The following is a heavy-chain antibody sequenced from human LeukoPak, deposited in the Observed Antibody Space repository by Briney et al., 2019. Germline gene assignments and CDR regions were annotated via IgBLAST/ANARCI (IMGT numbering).Heavy chain of an antibody. V-gene: IGHV4-59*01. CDR3: ARDLCSSTSCWGNYYYMDV. D-gene: IGHD2-2*01. CDR1: GGSISSYY. CDR2: IYYSGST. Sequence: SETLSLTCTVSGGSISSYYWSWIRQPPGKGLEWIGYIYYSGSTNYSPSLKSRVTISVDTSKNQFSLKLSSVTAADTAVYYCARDLCSSTSCWGNYYYMDVWGKGTTVTVSS. J-gene: IGHJ6*03.